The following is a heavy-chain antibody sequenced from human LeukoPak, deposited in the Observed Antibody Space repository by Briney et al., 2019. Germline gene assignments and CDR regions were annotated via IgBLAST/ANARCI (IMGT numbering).Heavy chain of an antibody. V-gene: IGHV3-74*01. J-gene: IGHJ4*02. D-gene: IGHD4-23*01. CDR2: IASDGSST. CDR1: GFSFSSYW. CDR3: ARGRPHGNDY. Sequence: GGSLRLSCAASGFSFSSYWMNWVRQAPGKGLVWVSRIASDGSSTTYADSVKGRFSISRDNAKNTLYLQMNSLRVVDTAVYYCARGRPHGNDYWGQGTLVTVSS.